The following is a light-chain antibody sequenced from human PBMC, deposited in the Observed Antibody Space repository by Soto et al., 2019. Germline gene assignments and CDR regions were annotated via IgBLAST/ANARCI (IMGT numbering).Light chain of an antibody. Sequence: DIQMTQSPSTLSASVGYRVTITCRASQNIDIWLSWYQQKPGKAPSLLIYDASNLKSGVPSRFSGSGSGTEFTLTISSLQPDDSGSYYCQQHKSYPVTFGRGTTGDIK. CDR3: QQHKSYPVT. J-gene: IGKJ4*01. V-gene: IGKV1-5*01. CDR1: QNIDIW. CDR2: DAS.